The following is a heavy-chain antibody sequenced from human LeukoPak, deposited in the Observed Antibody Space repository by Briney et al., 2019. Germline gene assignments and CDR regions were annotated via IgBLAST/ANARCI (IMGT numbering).Heavy chain of an antibody. CDR2: INHSGST. J-gene: IGHJ4*02. D-gene: IGHD5-18*01. CDR1: GGSSSGYY. CDR3: ARVGRGYSYGYID. Sequence: PSETLSLTCAVYGGSSSGYYWSWIRQPPGKGLEWIGEINHSGSTNYNPSLKSRVTISVDTSKNQFSLKLSSVTAADTAVYYCARVGRGYSYGYIDWGQGTLVTVSS. V-gene: IGHV4-34*01.